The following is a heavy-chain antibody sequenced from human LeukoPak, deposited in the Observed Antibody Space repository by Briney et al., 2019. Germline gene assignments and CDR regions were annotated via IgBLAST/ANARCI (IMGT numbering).Heavy chain of an antibody. J-gene: IGHJ4*02. CDR3: AKGGRYYFDSSATGYYIDF. Sequence: PGRSLRLSCAASGLTFNSYGMRWVRQTPGKGLEWVAVISSGGSDEHYAESVKGRFTISRDNSQNTLYLQMNSLRVEDTAVYYCAKGGRYYFDSSATGYYIDFWGQGTLVTVSS. D-gene: IGHD3-22*01. V-gene: IGHV3-30*18. CDR1: GLTFNSYG. CDR2: ISSGGSDE.